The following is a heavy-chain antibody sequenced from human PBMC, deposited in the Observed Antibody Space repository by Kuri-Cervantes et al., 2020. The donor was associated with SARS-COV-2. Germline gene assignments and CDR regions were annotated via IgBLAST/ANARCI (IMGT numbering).Heavy chain of an antibody. V-gene: IGHV3-23*01. Sequence: GESLKISCAASGFTFSNYAMNWVRQAPGKGLEWVSTISGSGSSTYYADSVKGRFTISRDNSKNTLYLQMNSLRAEDTAVYYCAEGWDYGDSLFDYWGQGTLVTVSS. CDR2: ISGSGSST. CDR3: AEGWDYGDSLFDY. CDR1: GFTFSNYA. D-gene: IGHD4-17*01. J-gene: IGHJ4*02.